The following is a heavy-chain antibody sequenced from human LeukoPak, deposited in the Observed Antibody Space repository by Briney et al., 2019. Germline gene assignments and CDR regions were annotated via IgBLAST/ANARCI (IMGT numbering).Heavy chain of an antibody. Sequence: ASVKVSCKASGYTFTSYGISWVRQAPGQGLEWMGWISAYNGNTNYAQKLQGRVTMTTDTSTSTAYMELRSLRSDDTAVYYCARGGYYDSSGYYLYYFDYWGQGTLVTVSS. V-gene: IGHV1-18*01. J-gene: IGHJ4*02. CDR3: ARGGYYDSSGYYLYYFDY. CDR1: GYTFTSYG. D-gene: IGHD3-22*01. CDR2: ISAYNGNT.